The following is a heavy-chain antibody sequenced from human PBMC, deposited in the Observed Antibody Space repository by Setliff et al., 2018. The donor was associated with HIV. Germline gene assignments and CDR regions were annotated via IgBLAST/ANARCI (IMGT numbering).Heavy chain of an antibody. CDR2: IFHAGST. CDR1: GGSISSSSYY. Sequence: SETLSLTCTVSGGSISSSSYYWGWIRQSPEKGLEWTGSIFHAGSTYYNPSLKSRVTLSVDTSENQYSLKLTSLIAADTAVYYCARSLAYCSGGGCSSGNYYYMDVWGKGTTVTVSS. V-gene: IGHV4-39*01. J-gene: IGHJ6*03. D-gene: IGHD2-15*01. CDR3: ARSLAYCSGGGCSSGNYYYMDV.